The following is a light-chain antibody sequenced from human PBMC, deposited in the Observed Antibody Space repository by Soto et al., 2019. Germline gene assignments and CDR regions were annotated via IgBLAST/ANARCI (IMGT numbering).Light chain of an antibody. V-gene: IGKV1-9*01. Sequence: DIQMTQSPSSLSASVGDSVTITCRASQDITSYLAWYQQKPGKAPNLLIYGASTLQSGVPSRFSGSGSGTEFTLTISSLQPDDSATYYCQEYNSDSITFGQGTRLEIK. CDR1: QDITSY. CDR3: QEYNSDSIT. J-gene: IGKJ5*01. CDR2: GAS.